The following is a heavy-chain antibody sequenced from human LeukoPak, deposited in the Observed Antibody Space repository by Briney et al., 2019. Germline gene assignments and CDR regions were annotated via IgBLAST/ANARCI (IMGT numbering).Heavy chain of an antibody. CDR2: ISGSGGST. CDR3: AKDSPITMVRGVIDY. V-gene: IGHV3-23*01. Sequence: PGGSLRLSCAASGLTFSSYAMSWVRQAPGKGLEWVSAISGSGGSTYYADSVKGRFTLSRDNSKNTLYLQMNSLRAEDTAVYYCAKDSPITMVRGVIDYCGQGTLVTVSS. CDR1: GLTFSSYA. J-gene: IGHJ4*02. D-gene: IGHD3-10*01.